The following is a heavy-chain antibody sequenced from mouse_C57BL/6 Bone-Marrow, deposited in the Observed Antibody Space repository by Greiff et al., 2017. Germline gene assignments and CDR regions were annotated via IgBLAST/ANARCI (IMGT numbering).Heavy chain of an antibody. CDR2: IDPSDSYT. Sequence: QVQLQQPGAELVRPGTSVKLSCKASGYTFTSYWMHWVKQRPGQGLEWIGVIDPSDSYTNYNQKFKGKATLTVDTSSSTAYMQLGSLTSEDSAVYYGARSNYYGSSYWYFDVWGTGTTVTVSS. CDR3: ARSNYYGSSYWYFDV. D-gene: IGHD1-1*01. V-gene: IGHV1-59*01. CDR1: GYTFTSYW. J-gene: IGHJ1*03.